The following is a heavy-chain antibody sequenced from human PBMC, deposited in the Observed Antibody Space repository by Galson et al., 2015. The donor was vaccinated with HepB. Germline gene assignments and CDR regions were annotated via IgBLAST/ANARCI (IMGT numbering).Heavy chain of an antibody. D-gene: IGHD1-26*01. J-gene: IGHJ4*02. Sequence: TLSLTCTVSSGSVSSGSYYWTWIRQPPGKGLEWIGYIYYSGSTNYNPSLKSRVTISIDTPKNQFSLKLSSVTAADTAVYYCARGLVGASEFDYWGQGTLVTVSS. V-gene: IGHV4-61*01. CDR2: IYYSGST. CDR3: ARGLVGASEFDY. CDR1: SGSVSSGSYY.